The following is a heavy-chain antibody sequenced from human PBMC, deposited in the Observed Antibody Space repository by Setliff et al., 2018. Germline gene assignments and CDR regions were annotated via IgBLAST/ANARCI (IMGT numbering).Heavy chain of an antibody. CDR3: AKYTRVVTTTCFDY. CDR2: INGGGTAT. J-gene: IGHJ4*02. Sequence: LRLSCAASGFTFSSSSMTWVRQAPGKGLEWVSAINGGGTATYYADSVKGRFTISRDNSKNTLYLQMNSLRAEDTAVYYCAKYTRVVTTTCFDYWGQGTLVTVSS. V-gene: IGHV3-23*01. D-gene: IGHD2-15*01. CDR1: GFTFSSSS.